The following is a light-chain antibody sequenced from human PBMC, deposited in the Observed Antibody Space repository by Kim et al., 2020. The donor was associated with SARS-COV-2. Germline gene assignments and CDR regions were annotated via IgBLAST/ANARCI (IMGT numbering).Light chain of an antibody. J-gene: IGLJ1*01. CDR2: EVS. V-gene: IGLV2-8*01. CDR3: SSYAGSNNYV. Sequence: QSVTISCTGTSSVVGGYNYVSWYQQHPGKAPKLMIYEVSKRPSGVPDRFSGSKSGNTASLTVSGLQAEDEADYYCSSYAGSNNYVFGTGTKVTVL. CDR1: SSVVGGYNY.